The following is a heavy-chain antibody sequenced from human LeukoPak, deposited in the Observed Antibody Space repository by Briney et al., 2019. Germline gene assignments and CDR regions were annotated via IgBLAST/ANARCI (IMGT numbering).Heavy chain of an antibody. J-gene: IGHJ6*02. CDR3: ARDEEVAGSYYYYGMDV. D-gene: IGHD6-19*01. CDR1: GFTFNSYA. CDR2: ISYDGSNK. Sequence: GRSLRLSCAASGFTFNSYAMQWVRQAPGKGLEWVAVISYDGSNKYYADSVKGRFTISRDNSKNTLYLQMNSLRAEDTAVYYCARDEEVAGSYYYYGMDVWGQGTTVTVSS. V-gene: IGHV3-30-3*01.